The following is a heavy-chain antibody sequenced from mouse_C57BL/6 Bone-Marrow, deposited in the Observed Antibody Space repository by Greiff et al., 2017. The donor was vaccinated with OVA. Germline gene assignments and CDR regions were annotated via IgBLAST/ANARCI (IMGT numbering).Heavy chain of an antibody. CDR1: GYTFTDYY. CDR3: ARGGIYDYDGFDY. V-gene: IGHV1-26*01. CDR2: INPNNGGT. D-gene: IGHD2-4*01. Sequence: VQLQQSGPELVKPGASVKISCKASGYTFTDYYMNWVKQSHGKSLEWIGDINPNNGGTSYNQKFKGKATLTVDKSSSTAYMELRSLTSEDSAVYYCARGGIYDYDGFDYWGQGTTLTVSS. J-gene: IGHJ2*01.